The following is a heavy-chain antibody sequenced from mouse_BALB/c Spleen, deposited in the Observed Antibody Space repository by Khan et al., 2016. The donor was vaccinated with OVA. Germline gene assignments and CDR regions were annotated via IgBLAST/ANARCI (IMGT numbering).Heavy chain of an antibody. CDR2: ISSSGST. J-gene: IGHJ4*01. CDR1: GYSITSDYA. Sequence: EVQLQESGPGLVKPSQSLSLTCTVTGYSITSDYAWNWIRQFPGNKLEWMGYISSSGSTNYNPALKSRISLTRDTSKNQFFLQLNSVTTEDTATYYCARDGSRYNYAMDYWGQGTSVTVSA. D-gene: IGHD2-3*01. CDR3: ARDGSRYNYAMDY. V-gene: IGHV3-2*02.